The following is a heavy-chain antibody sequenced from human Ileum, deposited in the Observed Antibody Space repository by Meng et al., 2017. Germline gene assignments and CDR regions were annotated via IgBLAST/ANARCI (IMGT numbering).Heavy chain of an antibody. Sequence: QLQLQESCPGLMKPSETLSLTCTVSGGSISNTNYHWDWIRQPPGKGLECVGSIYYNGNTYYNPSLKSRVAISIDTSKNQFSLKLSSVTAADTAVYYCARYNYYDSSGHSNFDYWGQGTLVTVSS. J-gene: IGHJ4*02. CDR1: GGSISNTNYH. V-gene: IGHV4-39*01. CDR3: ARYNYYDSSGHSNFDY. D-gene: IGHD3-22*01. CDR2: IYYNGNT.